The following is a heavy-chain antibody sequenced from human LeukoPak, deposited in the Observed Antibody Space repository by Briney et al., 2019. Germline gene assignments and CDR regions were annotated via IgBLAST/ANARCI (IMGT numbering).Heavy chain of an antibody. CDR3: ARDGKGYCSSTSCYDAFDI. CDR2: IYHSGST. Sequence: SGTLSLTCAVSGGSISSSNWWGWVRQPPGKGLEWIGEIYHSGSTNYNPSLKSRVTISVDKSKNQFSLKLSSVTAADTAVYYCARDGKGYCSSTSCYDAFDIWGQGTMVTVSS. CDR1: GGSISSSNW. D-gene: IGHD2-2*01. J-gene: IGHJ3*02. V-gene: IGHV4-4*02.